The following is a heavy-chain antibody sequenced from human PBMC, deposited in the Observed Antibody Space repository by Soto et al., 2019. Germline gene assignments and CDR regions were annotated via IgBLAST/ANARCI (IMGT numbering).Heavy chain of an antibody. CDR3: ASGPLCSGGSCYLEYFQH. CDR1: GFTFSSYW. D-gene: IGHD2-15*01. J-gene: IGHJ1*01. V-gene: IGHV3-7*01. Sequence: EVQLVESGGGLVQPGGSLRLSCAASGFTFSSYWMSRVRQAPGKGLEWVANIKEDGSEKYYVDSVKGRFTISRDNAKNSLYLQMNSLRAEDTAVYYCASGPLCSGGSCYLEYFQHWGQGTLVSVSS. CDR2: IKEDGSEK.